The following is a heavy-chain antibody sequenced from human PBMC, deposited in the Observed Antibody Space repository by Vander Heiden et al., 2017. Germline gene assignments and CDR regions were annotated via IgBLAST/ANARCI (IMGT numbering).Heavy chain of an antibody. CDR2: IYTSGST. CDR3: ARRTYYYDSSGYYSWYFDY. V-gene: IGHV4-4*07. CDR1: GGSISSYY. J-gene: IGHJ4*02. D-gene: IGHD3-22*01. Sequence: QVQLQESGPGLVKPSATLSLTCTVSGGSISSYYWSWIRQPAGKGLEWIGRIYTSGSTNYNPSLKSRVTMSVDTSKNQFSLKLSSVIAADTAVYYCARRTYYYDSSGYYSWYFDYWGQGTLVTVSS.